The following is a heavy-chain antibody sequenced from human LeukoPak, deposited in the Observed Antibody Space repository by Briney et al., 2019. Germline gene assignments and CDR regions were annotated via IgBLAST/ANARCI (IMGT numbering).Heavy chain of an antibody. V-gene: IGHV3-30*18. CDR1: GFTFSSYG. CDR3: ANIAVAGNPFDY. D-gene: IGHD6-19*01. J-gene: IGHJ4*02. Sequence: GGSLRLFCGASGFTFSSYGMHWVRQAPGQGLEGGAVISYDGSNKYYADSVKGRFTISRDNSKNTLYLQMNSLRAEDTAVYYCANIAVAGNPFDYWGQGTLVTVSS. CDR2: ISYDGSNK.